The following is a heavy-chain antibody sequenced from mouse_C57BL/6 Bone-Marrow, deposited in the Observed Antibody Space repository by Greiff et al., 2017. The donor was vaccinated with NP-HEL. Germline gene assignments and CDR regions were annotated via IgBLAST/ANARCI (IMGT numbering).Heavy chain of an antibody. CDR1: GYTFTSYG. V-gene: IGHV1-81*01. D-gene: IGHD3-1*01. J-gene: IGHJ3*01. Sequence: QVQLQQSGAELARPGASVKLSCKASGYTFTSYGISWVKQRPGQGLEWIGEIYPRSGNTYYNEKFKGKATLTADKSSSTAYLELRSLTSEDSAVDFCARSQLAWFAYWGQGTLVTVSA. CDR3: ARSQLAWFAY. CDR2: IYPRSGNT.